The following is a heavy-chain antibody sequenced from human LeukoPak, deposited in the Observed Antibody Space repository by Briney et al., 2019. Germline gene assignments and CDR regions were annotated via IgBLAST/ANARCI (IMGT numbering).Heavy chain of an antibody. CDR2: ISYDGSNE. V-gene: IGHV3-30*04. Sequence: GRSLRLSCAASGFSFSNYAMHWVRQAPGKGLEWVALISYDGSNEYYADSVKGRFTISRDNSKNTLYLQMNSLRAEDTAVYNCARGSQNDFLSGYWRSWGQGTLVTVSS. D-gene: IGHD3-3*01. CDR3: ARGSQNDFLSGYWRS. J-gene: IGHJ5*02. CDR1: GFSFSNYA.